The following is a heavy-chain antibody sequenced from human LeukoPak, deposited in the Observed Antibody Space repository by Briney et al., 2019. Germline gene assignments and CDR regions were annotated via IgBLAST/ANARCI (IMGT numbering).Heavy chain of an antibody. J-gene: IGHJ4*02. Sequence: SVKVSCKASGGTFSSYAISWMRQAPGQGLEWMGGIIPIFGTANYAQKFQGRVTITADESTSTAYMELSSLRSEDTAVYYCARHSSSWYYFDYWGQGTLVTVSS. D-gene: IGHD6-13*01. CDR3: ARHSSSWYYFDY. CDR2: IIPIFGTA. V-gene: IGHV1-69*13. CDR1: GGTFSSYA.